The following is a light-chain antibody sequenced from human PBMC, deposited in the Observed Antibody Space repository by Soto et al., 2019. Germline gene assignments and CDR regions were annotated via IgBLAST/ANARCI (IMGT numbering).Light chain of an antibody. CDR3: QQYNSYSWT. V-gene: IGKV1-5*01. CDR1: QSISSW. CDR2: DAS. J-gene: IGKJ1*01. Sequence: DIQMTQSPSTLSASVGDRVTITCRASQSISSWLAWYQQKPGKAPKLLIYDASSLESGVPSRFSGSASGTEFPLTISSLQPDDFATSYCQQYNSYSWTFGQGTKVDIK.